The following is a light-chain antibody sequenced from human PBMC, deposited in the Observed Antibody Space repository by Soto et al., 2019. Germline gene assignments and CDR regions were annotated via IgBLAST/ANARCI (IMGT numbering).Light chain of an antibody. J-gene: IGKJ3*01. CDR1: QSIDSW. V-gene: IGKV1-5*01. CDR2: NAA. Sequence: DIQMTQSPSTLSASVGDRVTITCRASQSIDSWLAWYQQKPGKAPKLLIYNAASLESWVPTRFSGSGSGTEFTLTISSLQPDDFATYFCQQYKSYLSFGPGTKVDIK. CDR3: QQYKSYLS.